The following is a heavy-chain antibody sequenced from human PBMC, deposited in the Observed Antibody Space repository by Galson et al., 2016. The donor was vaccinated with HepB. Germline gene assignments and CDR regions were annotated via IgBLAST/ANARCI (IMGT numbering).Heavy chain of an antibody. Sequence: LRLSCAASGFAFGSYWMSWVRXAPGKGLEXVXNIKQDGSEKYFVDSVKGRFTISRDNAKNSLYLQMNSRRAEDTAVYYCAKGRGGVSIHWGQGTLVTVSS. CDR1: GFAFGSYW. V-gene: IGHV3-7*01. CDR2: IKQDGSEK. J-gene: IGHJ4*02. CDR3: AKGRGGVSIH. D-gene: IGHD3-10*01.